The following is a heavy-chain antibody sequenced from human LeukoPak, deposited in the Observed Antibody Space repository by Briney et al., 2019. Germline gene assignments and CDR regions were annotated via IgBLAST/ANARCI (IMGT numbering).Heavy chain of an antibody. CDR3: ARARIPGYYDSGNMDV. J-gene: IGHJ6*03. Sequence: GGSLRLSCAASGFTFSDHYMSWIRQTPGKGLVWVSRINTDGSSTSYADSVKGRFTISRDNAKNTLYLQMNSLRAEDTAVYYCARARIPGYYDSGNMDVWGKGTTVTVSS. D-gene: IGHD3-22*01. CDR1: GFTFSDHY. V-gene: IGHV3-74*01. CDR2: INTDGSST.